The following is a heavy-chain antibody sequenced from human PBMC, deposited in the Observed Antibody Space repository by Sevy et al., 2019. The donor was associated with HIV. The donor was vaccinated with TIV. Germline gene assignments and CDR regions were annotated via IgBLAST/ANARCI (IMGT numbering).Heavy chain of an antibody. Sequence: GGSLRLSCAASGFTFSSYAMNWVRQAPGKGLEWVSAISGRGGSTYYADSVEGRFTMSRDISKNTLYLQMNSLRAEDTAVYYCAKAPPGHCSRSSCPRAYYYYGMDVWGQGTTVTVSS. D-gene: IGHD2-15*01. CDR2: ISGRGGST. J-gene: IGHJ6*02. V-gene: IGHV3-23*01. CDR3: AKAPPGHCSRSSCPRAYYYYGMDV. CDR1: GFTFSSYA.